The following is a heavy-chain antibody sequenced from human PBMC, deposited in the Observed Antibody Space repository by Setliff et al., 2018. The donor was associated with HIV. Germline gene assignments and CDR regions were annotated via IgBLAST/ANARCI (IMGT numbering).Heavy chain of an antibody. Sequence: SETLSLTCAVSGYSISSGYYWGWIRQPPGKGLEWVGSIYHSGTTYYNPSLKSRVTISVDTSKNQFSLKLSSVTAADTAVYYCVRDRETVSISGVAVPYFDYWGQGTQVTVSS. CDR3: VRDRETVSISGVAVPYFDY. CDR2: IYHSGTT. V-gene: IGHV4-38-2*02. J-gene: IGHJ4*02. D-gene: IGHD3-3*01. CDR1: GYSISSGYY.